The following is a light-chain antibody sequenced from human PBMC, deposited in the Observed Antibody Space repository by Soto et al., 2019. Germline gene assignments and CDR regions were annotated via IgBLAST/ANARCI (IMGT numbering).Light chain of an antibody. CDR1: QSVSSN. J-gene: IGKJ1*01. Sequence: EIVMTQSPATLSVSPGERATLSCRASQSVSSNLAWYQQKPGQAPRLLIYGASTRATGIPARFSGSGSGTXXXXXXXXXXXXXFXVYXCXQXXNWPFPSWTFGQGTKVEIK. CDR2: GAS. V-gene: IGKV3-15*01. CDR3: XQXXNWPFPSWT.